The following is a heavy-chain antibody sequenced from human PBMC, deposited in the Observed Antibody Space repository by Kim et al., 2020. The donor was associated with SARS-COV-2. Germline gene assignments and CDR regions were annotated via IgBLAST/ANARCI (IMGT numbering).Heavy chain of an antibody. D-gene: IGHD2-2*02. CDR3: AREEGPPAAIRFHFDY. Sequence: GGSLRLSCAASGFTFSSYAMHWVRQAPGKGLEWVAVISYDGSNKYYADSVKGRFTISRDNSKNTLYLQMNSLRAEDTAVYYCAREEGPPAAIRFHFDYWG. CDR1: GFTFSSYA. V-gene: IGHV3-30-3*01. J-gene: IGHJ4*01. CDR2: ISYDGSNK.